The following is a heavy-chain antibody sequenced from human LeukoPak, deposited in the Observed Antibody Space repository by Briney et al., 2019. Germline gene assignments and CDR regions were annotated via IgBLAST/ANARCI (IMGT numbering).Heavy chain of an antibody. V-gene: IGHV3-74*01. J-gene: IGHJ4*02. CDR1: RFTLISYW. CDR2: IVGDGSTI. CDR3: AKEAAAADFDY. D-gene: IGHD6-13*01. Sequence: PRRTPRLSCALSRFTLISYWMPSVPQAPGPGLVWVSLIVGDGSTISYADSVKARFTISRDNAKNTLYLQMNSLRAEDTAVYYCAKEAAAADFDYCGQRTLVTVS.